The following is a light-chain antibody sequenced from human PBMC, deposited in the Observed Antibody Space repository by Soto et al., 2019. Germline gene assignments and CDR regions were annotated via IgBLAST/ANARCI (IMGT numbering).Light chain of an antibody. CDR3: QQSNTYPLT. CDR2: KAS. V-gene: IGKV1-5*03. Sequence: DIQMTQSPSTLSASVGDSVTITCRASQSISPWLAWYQQKPGKAPTLLIYKASSLEGGVPSRFSGSGSGTDFNITISSLQPDDFATYYCQQSNTYPLTFGGGTTVEIK. CDR1: QSISPW. J-gene: IGKJ4*01.